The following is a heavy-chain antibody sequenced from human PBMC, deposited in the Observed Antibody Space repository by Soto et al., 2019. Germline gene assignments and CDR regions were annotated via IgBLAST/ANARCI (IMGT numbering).Heavy chain of an antibody. D-gene: IGHD4-17*01. CDR1: GGSISSSSYY. V-gene: IGHV4-39*01. Sequence: PSETLSLTCTVSGGSISSSSYYWGWILQPPGKGLEWIGSIYYSGSTYYNPSLKSRVTISVDTSKNQFSLKLSSVTAADTAVYYCARGRFYRDYEGTIDYWGQGTLVTVSS. CDR3: ARGRFYRDYEGTIDY. J-gene: IGHJ4*02. CDR2: IYYSGST.